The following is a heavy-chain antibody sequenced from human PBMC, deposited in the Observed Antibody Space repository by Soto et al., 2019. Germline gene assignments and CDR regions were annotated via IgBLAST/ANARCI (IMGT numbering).Heavy chain of an antibody. Sequence: ASVKVSCKASGYTFTNYAMHWVRQAPGQRLEWMGWINAGNGNTKYSQKFQGRVTITRDTSASTAYMELSSLRSEDTAVYYCARPLTGTTFGYWGQGTLVTVSS. CDR1: GYTFTNYA. D-gene: IGHD1-7*01. V-gene: IGHV1-3*01. J-gene: IGHJ4*02. CDR2: INAGNGNT. CDR3: ARPLTGTTFGY.